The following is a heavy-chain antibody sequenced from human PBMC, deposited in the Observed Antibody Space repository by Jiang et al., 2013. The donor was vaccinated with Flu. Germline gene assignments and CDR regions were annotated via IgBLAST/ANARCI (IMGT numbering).Heavy chain of an antibody. CDR3: ARRSPLSGWYGEENWFDP. V-gene: IGHV5-51*03. CDR1: GYSFTSYW. Sequence: GAEVKKPGESLKISCKGSGYSFTSYWIGWVRQMPGKGLEWMGIIYPGDSDTRYSPSFQGQVTISADKSISTAYLQWSSLKASDTAMYYCARRSPLSGWYGEENWFDPWGQGTLVTVSS. CDR2: IYPGDSDT. J-gene: IGHJ5*02. D-gene: IGHD6-19*01.